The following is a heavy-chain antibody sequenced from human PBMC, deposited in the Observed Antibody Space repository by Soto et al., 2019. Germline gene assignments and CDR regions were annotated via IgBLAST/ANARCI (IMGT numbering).Heavy chain of an antibody. CDR1: GFTFSSYG. D-gene: IGHD3-22*01. Sequence: GGSLRLSCAASGFTFSSYGMHWVRQAPGKGLEWVAVIWYDGSNKYYADSVKGRFTISRDNSKNTLYLQMNSLRAEDTAVYYCARDFGVITPGAFDIWGQGTMVTVSS. CDR3: ARDFGVITPGAFDI. V-gene: IGHV3-33*01. J-gene: IGHJ3*02. CDR2: IWYDGSNK.